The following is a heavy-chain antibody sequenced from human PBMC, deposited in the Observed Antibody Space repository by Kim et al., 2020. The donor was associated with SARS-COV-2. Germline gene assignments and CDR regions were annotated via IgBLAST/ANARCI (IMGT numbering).Heavy chain of an antibody. V-gene: IGHV3-21*01. CDR3: ARGDYDILTGNWFDP. Sequence: DSGKGRFAISRDNAKNSLYRQMNSLSAEDTAVYYCARGDYDILTGNWFDPWGQGTLVTVSS. J-gene: IGHJ5*02. D-gene: IGHD3-9*01.